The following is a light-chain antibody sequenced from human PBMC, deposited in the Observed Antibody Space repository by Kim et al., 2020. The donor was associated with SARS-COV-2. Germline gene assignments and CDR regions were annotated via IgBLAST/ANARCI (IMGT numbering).Light chain of an antibody. CDR1: QSLGSN. V-gene: IGKV3-15*01. CDR3: QQYKDWPPYT. Sequence: EIVMTQSPATLSVSPGERATLSCRASQSLGSNLAWYQQKPGQAPRLLIYGASTRATGIPARFTGSGSGTEFTLTISSLQSEDFAVYYCQQYKDWPPYTFGQGTKLEI. J-gene: IGKJ2*01. CDR2: GAS.